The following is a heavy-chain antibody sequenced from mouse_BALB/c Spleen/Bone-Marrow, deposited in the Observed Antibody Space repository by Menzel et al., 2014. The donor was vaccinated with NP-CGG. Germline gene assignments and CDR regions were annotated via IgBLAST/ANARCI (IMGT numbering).Heavy chain of an antibody. V-gene: IGHV5-6-3*01. CDR3: ARGYDYSSWFSY. J-gene: IGHJ3*01. CDR1: GFTFSSYG. D-gene: IGHD2-4*01. CDR2: IHVNGDTT. Sequence: EVMLVESGGGLVQPGGSLKLSCAASGFTFSSYGMSWVRQTPDKRMEMLATIHVNGDTTYHPDSVKGRFTISRDNVKNTRYRQMSSLKSEDTAMYYCARGYDYSSWFSYWGQGTLVTVSA.